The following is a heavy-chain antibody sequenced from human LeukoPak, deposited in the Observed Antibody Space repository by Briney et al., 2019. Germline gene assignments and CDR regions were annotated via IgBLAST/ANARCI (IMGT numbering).Heavy chain of an antibody. CDR3: ARHNIAAAGTPDY. CDR2: IIPIFGTA. CDR1: GGTFSSYA. D-gene: IGHD6-13*01. V-gene: IGHV1-69*05. Sequence: ASVKVSCKASGGTFSSYAISWVRQAPGQGLEWMGGIIPIFGTANYAQKLQGRVTMTTDTSTSTAYMELRSLRSDDTAVYYCARHNIAAAGTPDYWGQGTLVTVSS. J-gene: IGHJ4*02.